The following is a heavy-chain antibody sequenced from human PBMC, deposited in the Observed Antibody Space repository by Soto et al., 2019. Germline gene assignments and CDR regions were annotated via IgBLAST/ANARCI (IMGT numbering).Heavy chain of an antibody. CDR2: ISGSGGTT. J-gene: IGHJ4*02. D-gene: IGHD2-21*01. V-gene: IGHV3-23*01. CDR1: GFTFSSYA. Sequence: EVQLLESGGGLGQPGGTLRLSCAASGFTFSSYAMSWVRQAPGKGLEWVSSISGSGGTTYYADSVKGRFTISRDNSKNTLYLQMNSLRAEDTAIYYCAKDRFPNGGGDWYLNFDHWGQGTLVTVSS. CDR3: AKDRFPNGGGDWYLNFDH.